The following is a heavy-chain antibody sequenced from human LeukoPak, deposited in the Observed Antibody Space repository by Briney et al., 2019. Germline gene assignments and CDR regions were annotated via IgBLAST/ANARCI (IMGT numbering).Heavy chain of an antibody. D-gene: IGHD3-10*01. Sequence: SETLSLTCTVSGVSISSYYWNWIRQPPGKGLEWIGYIYNSGDTNYNPSLKNRVTISVDTSKNQFSLKVISVIAADTAVYYCAKSNGYGLVDIWGQGTMVTVSS. CDR2: IYNSGDT. CDR1: GVSISSYY. V-gene: IGHV4-59*01. CDR3: AKSNGYGLVDI. J-gene: IGHJ3*02.